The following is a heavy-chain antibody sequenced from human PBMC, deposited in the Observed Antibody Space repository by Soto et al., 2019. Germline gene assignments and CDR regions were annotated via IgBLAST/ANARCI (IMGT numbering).Heavy chain of an antibody. D-gene: IGHD3-10*01. J-gene: IGHJ4*02. CDR1: GGSFSGNY. CDR3: ARGSSSGSYWAY. V-gene: IGHV4-34*01. CDR2: INPSGST. Sequence: SETLSLTCAVYGGSFSGNYWSWVRQPPGKGLEWIGEINPSGSTNYNPSLKSRVTISLDTSKNQFSLKLSSVTAADTAVYYCARGSSSGSYWAYWGQGTLVTVSS.